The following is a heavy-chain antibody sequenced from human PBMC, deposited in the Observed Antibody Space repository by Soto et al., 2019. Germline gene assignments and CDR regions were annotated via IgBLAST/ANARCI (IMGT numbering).Heavy chain of an antibody. D-gene: IGHD6-13*01. J-gene: IGHJ4*02. Sequence: ASVKVSCKASGYTFTSYYMHWVRQAPGQGLEWMGIINPSGGSTSYAQKFQGRVTMTRDTSTSTVYMELSSLRSEDTAVYYCERELRIAAAGGYFDYWGQGTLVTVSX. CDR1: GYTFTSYY. V-gene: IGHV1-46*01. CDR3: ERELRIAAAGGYFDY. CDR2: INPSGGST.